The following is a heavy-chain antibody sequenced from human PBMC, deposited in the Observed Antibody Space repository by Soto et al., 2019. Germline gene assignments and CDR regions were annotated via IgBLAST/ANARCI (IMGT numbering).Heavy chain of an antibody. J-gene: IGHJ2*01. CDR2: IYHSGST. CDR3: ARYTKDYGDSLWYFDL. Sequence: SETLSLTCAVSGYSISSGYYWGWTRQPPGKGLEWIGSIYHSGSTYYNLSLKSRVTISVDTSKNQFSLRLSSVTAADTAVYYCARYTKDYGDSLWYFDLWGRGTLVTVSS. V-gene: IGHV4-38-2*01. D-gene: IGHD4-17*01. CDR1: GYSISSGYY.